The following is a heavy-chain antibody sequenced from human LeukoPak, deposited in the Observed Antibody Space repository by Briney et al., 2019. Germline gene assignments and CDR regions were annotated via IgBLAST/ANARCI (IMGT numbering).Heavy chain of an antibody. Sequence: SETLSLTCTVSGGSISSYYWSWIRQPPGRGLEWIGYIYYSGSTNYNPSLKSRVTISVDTSKNQFSLKLSSVTAADTAAYYCARDLAVQPSCWGQGTLVTVSS. CDR2: IYYSGST. V-gene: IGHV4-59*01. D-gene: IGHD3-10*02. J-gene: IGHJ4*02. CDR1: GGSISSYY. CDR3: ARDLAVQPSC.